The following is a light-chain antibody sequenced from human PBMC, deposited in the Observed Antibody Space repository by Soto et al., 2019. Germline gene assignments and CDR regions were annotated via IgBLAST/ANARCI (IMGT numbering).Light chain of an antibody. CDR1: QRVNIN. V-gene: IGKV3-15*01. J-gene: IGKJ4*01. Sequence: EVSMAQTPVNLSVSPGERATLSCRASQRVNINLAWYQPKPGKAPRLXIYGASPRATGVPSLFSGSGSGTEFTLTISSLQPDDFAASFCQHYKSFPLTFGGGTKVDI. CDR3: QHYKSFPLT. CDR2: GAS.